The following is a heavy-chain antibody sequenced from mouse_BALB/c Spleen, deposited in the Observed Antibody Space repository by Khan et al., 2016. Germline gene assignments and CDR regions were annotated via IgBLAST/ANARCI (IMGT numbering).Heavy chain of an antibody. CDR3: ACAWYYGYLAY. Sequence: EVKLLESGGGLVHPGGSLKLSCAASGFDFSRYWMSWVRQAPGKGLEWIGEINPDSYTIKYTPSLKAKFIISRDNAKNTLYLQMSKVRSEDTALYFCACAWYYGYLAYWGQGTLVTVSA. D-gene: IGHD1-1*01. CDR2: INPDSYTI. J-gene: IGHJ3*01. V-gene: IGHV4-1*02. CDR1: GFDFSRYW.